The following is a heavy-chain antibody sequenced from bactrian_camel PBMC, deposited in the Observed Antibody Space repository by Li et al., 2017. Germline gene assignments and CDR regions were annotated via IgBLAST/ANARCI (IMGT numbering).Heavy chain of an antibody. D-gene: IGHD4*01. Sequence: HVQLVESGGGSVQNGGSLSISCAASGYVYTPYCMGWFRQAPGKEREAVAAIYTGGGTTYYADSVKGRFTISQDNAQNTLYLQMNSLKPEDTAMYYCAADSPTCNYYSDYYKVGQGTQVTVS. CDR2: IYTGGGTT. J-gene: IGHJ4*01. V-gene: IGHV3S54*01. CDR1: GYVYTPYC.